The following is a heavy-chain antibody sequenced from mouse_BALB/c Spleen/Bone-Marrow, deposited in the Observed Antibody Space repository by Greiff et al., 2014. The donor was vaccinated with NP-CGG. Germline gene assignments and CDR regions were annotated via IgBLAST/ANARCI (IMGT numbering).Heavy chain of an antibody. CDR3: AREKYGPAWFAY. CDR2: INPNNGDT. Sequence: DVKLQESGPELVKPGASVKMSCKASGYTFTDNYMKWVKQSDGKSLEWIGDINPNNGDTFYNQKFKGKATMTVDKSSSTAYMHLNSLTSEDSAVYYCAREKYGPAWFAYWGQGTLVTVSA. D-gene: IGHD1-2*01. CDR1: GYTFTDNY. J-gene: IGHJ3*01. V-gene: IGHV1-26*01.